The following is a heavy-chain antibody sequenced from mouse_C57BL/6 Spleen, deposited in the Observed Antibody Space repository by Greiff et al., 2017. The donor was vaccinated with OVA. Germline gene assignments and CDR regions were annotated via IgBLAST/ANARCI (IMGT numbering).Heavy chain of an antibody. CDR1: GYSITSGYY. Sequence: EVKLQESGPGLVKPSQSLSLTCSVTGYSITSGYYWNWIRQFPGNKLEWMGYISYDGSNNYNPSLKNRISITRDTSKNQFFLKLNSVTTEDTATYYCARQDYSNLYWYFDVWGTGTTVTVSS. J-gene: IGHJ1*03. D-gene: IGHD2-5*01. V-gene: IGHV3-6*01. CDR3: ARQDYSNLYWYFDV. CDR2: ISYDGSN.